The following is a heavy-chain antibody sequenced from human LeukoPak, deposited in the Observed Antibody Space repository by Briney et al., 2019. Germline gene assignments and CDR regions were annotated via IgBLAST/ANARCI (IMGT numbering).Heavy chain of an antibody. CDR2: IIPILGTA. CDR3: ARDSVVVPAADDAFDI. J-gene: IGHJ3*02. D-gene: IGHD2-2*01. V-gene: IGHV1-69*01. CDR1: VGTFSSYA. Sequence: GSSVKVSCKASVGTFSSYAISWVRQAPGQGLEWMGGIIPILGTANYAQKFQGRVTITADESTSTAYMELSSLRSEDTAVYYCARDSVVVPAADDAFDIWGQGTMVTVSS.